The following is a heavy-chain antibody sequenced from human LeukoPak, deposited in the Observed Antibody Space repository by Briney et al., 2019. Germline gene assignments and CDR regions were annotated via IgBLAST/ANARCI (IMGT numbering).Heavy chain of an antibody. CDR1: GFTFSDYS. CDR3: ARDSAVRGVIFDF. D-gene: IGHD3-10*01. CDR2: ISSRFSSYI. V-gene: IGHV3-21*01. J-gene: IGHJ5*01. Sequence: KAGGSLRPSCAASGFTFSDYSMNWVRQAPGKGLEWVSSISSRFSSYIYYADSVKGRFTISRANTKNSLYLQMSNLRAEDSAIYYCARDSAVRGVIFDFWGQGTLVTVSS.